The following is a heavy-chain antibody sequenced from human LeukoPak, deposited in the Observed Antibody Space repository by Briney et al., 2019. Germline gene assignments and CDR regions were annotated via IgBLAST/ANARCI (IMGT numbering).Heavy chain of an antibody. J-gene: IGHJ4*02. V-gene: IGHV5-51*01. CDR1: GYSFTSYW. Sequence: GESLKISCKGSGYSFTSYWIGWVRQMPGKGLEWMGIIYPGVSDTRYSPSFQGQVTISADKSISTAYLQWSSLKASDTAMYYCARTTIGYCSSTSCYVSDYWGQGTLVTVSS. D-gene: IGHD2-2*01. CDR2: IYPGVSDT. CDR3: ARTTIGYCSSTSCYVSDY.